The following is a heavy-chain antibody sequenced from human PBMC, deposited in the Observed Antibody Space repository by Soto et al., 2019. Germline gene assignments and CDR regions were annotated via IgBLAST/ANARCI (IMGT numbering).Heavy chain of an antibody. CDR1: GGSLSDYF. J-gene: IGHJ6*02. CDR3: ARESGCSGGSCYPSPSMDV. Sequence: SETLSLTCVVSGGSLSDYFWSWIRQPPGMALEWIGEINHLGSINYNPSLKSRVTMSVDTSKNQFSLTLNSVTAADTATYYCARESGCSGGSCYPSPSMDVWGQGTTVTVSS. D-gene: IGHD2-15*01. CDR2: INHLGSI. V-gene: IGHV4-34*01.